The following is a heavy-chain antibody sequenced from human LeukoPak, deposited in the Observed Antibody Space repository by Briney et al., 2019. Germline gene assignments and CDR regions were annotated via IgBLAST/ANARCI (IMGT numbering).Heavy chain of an antibody. Sequence: GGSLRLSCSASGFTFTTYSMYWVRQAPGKGLEYVSAISNNGDSTYYADSVKGRFTISSDNSKSTLYLQLSSLRAEDTAVYSCVKGWVRGVMNYWGQGTLVTVSS. CDR3: VKGWVRGVMNY. CDR2: ISNNGDST. CDR1: GFTFTTYS. J-gene: IGHJ4*02. V-gene: IGHV3-64D*06. D-gene: IGHD3-10*01.